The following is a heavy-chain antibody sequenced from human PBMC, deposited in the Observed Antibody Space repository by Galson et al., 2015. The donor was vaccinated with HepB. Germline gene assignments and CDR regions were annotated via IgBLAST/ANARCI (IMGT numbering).Heavy chain of an antibody. J-gene: IGHJ4*02. CDR1: GGSISSYY. CDR2: IYYSGST. V-gene: IGHV4-59*08. Sequence: LSLTCTVSGGSISSYYWSWIRQPPGKGLEWIGYIYYSGSTNYNPSLKSRVTISVDTSKNQFSLKLSSVTAAATAVYYCARQLRDYVWGSYRPRGHFDYWGQGTLVTVSS. D-gene: IGHD3-16*02. CDR3: ARQLRDYVWGSYRPRGHFDY.